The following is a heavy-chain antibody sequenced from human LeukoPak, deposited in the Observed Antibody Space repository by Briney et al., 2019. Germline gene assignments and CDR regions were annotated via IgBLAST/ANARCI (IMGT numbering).Heavy chain of an antibody. J-gene: IGHJ3*02. CDR1: GGSISSYY. D-gene: IGHD5-24*01. V-gene: IGHV4-59*12. Sequence: PSETLSLTCTVSGGSISSYYWSWIRQPPGKGLEWIGYIYYSGSTNYNPSLKSRVTISVDTSKNQFSLKLSSVTAADTAVYYCARPVRDGSRGAFDIWGQGTMVTVSS. CDR2: IYYSGST. CDR3: ARPVRDGSRGAFDI.